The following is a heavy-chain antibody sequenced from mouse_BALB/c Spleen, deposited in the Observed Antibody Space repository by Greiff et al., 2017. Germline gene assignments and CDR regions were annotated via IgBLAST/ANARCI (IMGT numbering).Heavy chain of an antibody. D-gene: IGHD2-1*01. J-gene: IGHJ2*01. CDR1: GFTFSSYA. CDR2: ISSGGST. Sequence: VQLKESGGGLVKPGGSLKLSCAASGFTFSSYAMSWVRQTPEKRLEWVASISSGGSTYYPDSVKGRFTISRDNARNILYLQMSSLRSEDTAMYYCARGRDGNYGFDYWGQGTTLTVSS. CDR3: ARGRDGNYGFDY. V-gene: IGHV5-6-5*01.